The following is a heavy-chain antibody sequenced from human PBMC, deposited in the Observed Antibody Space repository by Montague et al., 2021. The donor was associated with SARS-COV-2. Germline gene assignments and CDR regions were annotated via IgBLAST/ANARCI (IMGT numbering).Heavy chain of an antibody. D-gene: IGHD2/OR15-2a*01. J-gene: IGHJ4*02. CDR3: TRGHAYSTFTPVSY. Sequence: SLRLSCAASGFIFNSYALHWVRQAPGKGLEWVAVISYDGSDKCYADSVKGRFTISRDTSKNTLFLQMNSLRAEDTAVYYCTRGHAYSTFTPVSYWGQGTLVNVSS. CDR1: GFIFNSYA. CDR2: ISYDGSDK. V-gene: IGHV3-30-3*01.